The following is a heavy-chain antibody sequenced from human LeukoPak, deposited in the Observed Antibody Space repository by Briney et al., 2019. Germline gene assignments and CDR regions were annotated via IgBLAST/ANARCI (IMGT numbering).Heavy chain of an antibody. D-gene: IGHD1-26*01. CDR2: INSDGSST. J-gene: IGHJ5*02. Sequence: QPGGSLRLSCATSGFSFSSYWIHWVRQAPGKGLLWVSNINSDGSSTNYADSVKGRFIISRDNAKNTLYLQMNSLRAEDTAVYYCARDAPYSGSYCPWFDPWGQGTLVTVSP. CDR3: ARDAPYSGSYCPWFDP. CDR1: GFSFSSYW. V-gene: IGHV3-74*01.